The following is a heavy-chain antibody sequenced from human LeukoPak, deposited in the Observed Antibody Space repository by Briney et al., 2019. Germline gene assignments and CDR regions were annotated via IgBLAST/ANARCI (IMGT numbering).Heavy chain of an antibody. CDR1: GGSFSGYY. Sequence: SETLSLTCAVYGGSFSGYYWSWIRQPAGKGLEWIGRFYNSGRTNFNPSLKSRVTISADTSKNQFSLKVRSVTAADTAVYYCARGDLKSDWFDPWGQGTLVTVSS. J-gene: IGHJ5*02. D-gene: IGHD3-10*01. V-gene: IGHV4-59*10. CDR2: FYNSGRT. CDR3: ARGDLKSDWFDP.